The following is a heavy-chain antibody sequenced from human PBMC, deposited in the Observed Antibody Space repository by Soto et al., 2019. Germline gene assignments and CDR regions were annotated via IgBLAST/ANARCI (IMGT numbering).Heavy chain of an antibody. D-gene: IGHD6-13*01. J-gene: IGHJ5*02. CDR3: ARLRRMRQQLVGFDP. Sequence: SETLSLTCAVYGGSFSGYYWSWIRQPPGKGLEWIGEINHSGSTNYTPSLKSRVTISVDMSKNQFSLKLSSVTAADTAVYYCARLRRMRQQLVGFDPWGQGTLVTVSS. CDR2: INHSGST. V-gene: IGHV4-34*01. CDR1: GGSFSGYY.